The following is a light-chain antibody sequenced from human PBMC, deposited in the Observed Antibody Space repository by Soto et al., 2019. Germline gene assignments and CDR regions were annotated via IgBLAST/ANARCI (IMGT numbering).Light chain of an antibody. CDR3: SSYRSSSTNWV. J-gene: IGLJ3*02. CDR2: EVS. CDR1: SSDVGGYNY. V-gene: IGLV2-14*01. Sequence: QSVLTQPASVSGSHGQSITISCTGTSSDVGGYNYVSWYQQHPGKAPKLMIYEVSYRPSGVSDRFSGSKSGNTASLTISGLQAEDEADYFCSSYRSSSTNWVFGGGTKLTVL.